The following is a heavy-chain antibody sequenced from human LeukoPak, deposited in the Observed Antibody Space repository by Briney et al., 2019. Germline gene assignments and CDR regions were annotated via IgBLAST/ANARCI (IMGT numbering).Heavy chain of an antibody. J-gene: IGHJ4*02. Sequence: SETLSLTCAVSGGSISSGGYSWSWIRQPPGKGLEWIGYIYHSGSTYYNPSLKSRVTISVDRSKNQFSLKLSSVTAADTAVYYCARHRARYDSSGYYIDYWGQGTLVTVSS. V-gene: IGHV4-30-2*01. CDR1: GGSISSGGYS. CDR3: ARHRARYDSSGYYIDY. CDR2: IYHSGST. D-gene: IGHD3-22*01.